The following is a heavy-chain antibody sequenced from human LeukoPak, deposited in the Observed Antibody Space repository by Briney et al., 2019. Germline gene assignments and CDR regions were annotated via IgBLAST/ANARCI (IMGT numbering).Heavy chain of an antibody. CDR1: GYTFTSYG. D-gene: IGHD3-9*01. CDR2: ISAYNGNT. Sequence: GASVKVSCKASGYTFTSYGISWVRQAPGQGLEWMGWISAYNGNTNYAQKLQGRVTMTTDTSTSTAYMELRSLRSDDTAVYYCARVVLRYFDWLSPPDAFDIWGQGTMVTVSS. J-gene: IGHJ3*02. CDR3: ARVVLRYFDWLSPPDAFDI. V-gene: IGHV1-18*01.